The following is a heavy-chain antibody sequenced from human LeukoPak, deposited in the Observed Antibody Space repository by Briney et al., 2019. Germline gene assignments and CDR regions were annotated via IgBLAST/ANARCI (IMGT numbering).Heavy chain of an antibody. J-gene: IGHJ5*02. CDR3: ARAYSSSWYWNWFDP. CDR1: GYSISSGYY. V-gene: IGHV4-38-2*02. D-gene: IGHD6-13*01. Sequence: SETLSLTCTISGYSISSGYYWGWIRQPPGQGLEWIGNIYPTGSTYYNPSLKSRVTISVDTSKNQFSLKVSSVSAADTAVYYCARAYSSSWYWNWFDPWGQGTLVTVSS. CDR2: IYPTGST.